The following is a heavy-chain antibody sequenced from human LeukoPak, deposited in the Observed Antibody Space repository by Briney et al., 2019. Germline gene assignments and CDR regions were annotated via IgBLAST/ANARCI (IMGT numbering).Heavy chain of an antibody. CDR3: AKGEFSLGYFSQAD. V-gene: IGHV3-23*01. D-gene: IGHD2-15*01. CDR1: GFTFSSYA. Sequence: GGSLRLSCGASGFTFSSYAMSWVRQAPGKGLEWVSAIGSGTYYADSVKGRFTISRDNSKNTLYLQMNSLRAEDTAVYYCAKGEFSLGYFSQADWGQGTLVTVSS. CDR2: IGSGT. J-gene: IGHJ4*02.